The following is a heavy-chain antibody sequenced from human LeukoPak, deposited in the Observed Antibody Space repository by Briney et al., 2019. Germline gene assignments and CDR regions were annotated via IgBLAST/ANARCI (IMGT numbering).Heavy chain of an antibody. CDR2: IYYSGST. CDR3: ARAYFDWLLYPNWFDP. CDR1: GGSISSGDYY. Sequence: SETLSLTCNVSGGSISSGDYYWSWIRQPPGKGLEWIGYIYYSGSTYYNPSLKSRVTISVDTSENQFSLKLSSVTAADTAVYYCARAYFDWLLYPNWFDPWGQGTLVTVSS. J-gene: IGHJ5*02. D-gene: IGHD3-9*01. V-gene: IGHV4-30-4*01.